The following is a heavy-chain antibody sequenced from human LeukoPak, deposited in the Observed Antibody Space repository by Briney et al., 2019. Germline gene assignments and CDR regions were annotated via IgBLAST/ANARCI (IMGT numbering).Heavy chain of an antibody. V-gene: IGHV3-30*04. Sequence: GRSLRLSCAASGFTFSSYAMHWVRQAPGKGLEWVAVISYDGSNKYYADSVKGRFTISRDNSKNTLYLQMNSLRAEDTAVYYCARVVAYYYDSSGYFRGGPADYWGQGTLVTVSS. CDR3: ARVVAYYYDSSGYFRGGPADY. CDR2: ISYDGSNK. D-gene: IGHD3-22*01. CDR1: GFTFSSYA. J-gene: IGHJ4*02.